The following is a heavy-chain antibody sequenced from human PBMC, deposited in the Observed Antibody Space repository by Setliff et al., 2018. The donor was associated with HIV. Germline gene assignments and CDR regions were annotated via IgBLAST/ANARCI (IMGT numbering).Heavy chain of an antibody. V-gene: IGHV3-72*01. J-gene: IGHJ6*03. CDR2: SRNKANSYTT. CDR1: GFNFRDSW. CDR3: ARGRLLWSGSYYYYYMDV. D-gene: IGHD3-10*01. Sequence: GESLRLSCSTSGFNFRDSWMSWLRLAPGKGLEWVGRSRNKANSYTTEYAASVKGRFTISRDDSKNSLYLQMNSLKTEDTAVYYCARGRLLWSGSYYYYYMDVWGKGTTVTVSS.